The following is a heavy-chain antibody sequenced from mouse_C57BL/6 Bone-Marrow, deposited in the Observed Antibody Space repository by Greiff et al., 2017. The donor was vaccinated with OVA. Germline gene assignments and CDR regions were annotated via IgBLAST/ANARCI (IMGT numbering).Heavy chain of an antibody. D-gene: IGHD1-1*01. J-gene: IGHJ2*01. CDR2: INPSSGYT. CDR3: YYGSSYGYFDY. V-gene: IGHV1-4*01. Sequence: VQLQQSGAELARPGASVKMSCKASGYTFTSYTMHWVKQRPGQGLEWIGYINPSSGYTKYNQKFKDKATLTADKSSSTAYMQLSSLTSEDSAVYYCYYGSSYGYFDYWGQGTTLTVSS. CDR1: GYTFTSYT.